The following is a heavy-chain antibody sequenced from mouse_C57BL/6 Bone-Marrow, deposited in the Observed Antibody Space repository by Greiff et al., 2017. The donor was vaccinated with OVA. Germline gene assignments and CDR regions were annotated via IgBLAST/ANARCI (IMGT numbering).Heavy chain of an antibody. CDR3: ARAPNWEGGYFDY. Sequence: EVKVVESGGGLVKPGGSLKLSCAASGFTFSSYAMSWVRQTPEKRLEWVATISDGGSYTYYPDNVKGRFTISRDNAKNNLYLQMSHLKSEDTAMYYCARAPNWEGGYFDYWGQGTTLTVSS. CDR1: GFTFSSYA. J-gene: IGHJ2*01. V-gene: IGHV5-4*03. D-gene: IGHD4-1*01. CDR2: ISDGGSYT.